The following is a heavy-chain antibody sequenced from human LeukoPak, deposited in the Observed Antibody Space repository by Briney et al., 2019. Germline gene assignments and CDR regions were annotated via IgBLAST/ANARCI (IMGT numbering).Heavy chain of an antibody. CDR3: ARGVATNRYYFDY. CDR1: GYTFTGYA. J-gene: IGHJ4*02. Sequence: ASVKVSCKASGYTFTGYAMHWVRQAPGQRLEWMGWINAGNGNTKYSQKFQGRVTITRDTSASTAYMELSSLRSEDTAVYSCARGVATNRYYFDYWGQGTLVTVSS. CDR2: INAGNGNT. D-gene: IGHD5-12*01. V-gene: IGHV1-3*01.